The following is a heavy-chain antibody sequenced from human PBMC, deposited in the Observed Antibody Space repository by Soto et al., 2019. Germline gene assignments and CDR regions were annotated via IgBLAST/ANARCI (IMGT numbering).Heavy chain of an antibody. CDR3: ARGSTMAARRGKFDY. D-gene: IGHD6-6*01. V-gene: IGHV4-59*01. Sequence: SETLSLTCVVSGDSITYYYWNWFRQPPGKGLEWVGYIYHSGATNYNPSLKSRVTISVDTSKNQFSLKLSSVTAADTAVYYCARGSTMAARRGKFDYWSQGTLVTVSS. CDR2: IYHSGAT. CDR1: GDSITYYY. J-gene: IGHJ4*02.